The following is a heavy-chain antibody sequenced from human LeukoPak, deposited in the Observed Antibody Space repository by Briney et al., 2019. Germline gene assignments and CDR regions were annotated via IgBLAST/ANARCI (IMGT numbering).Heavy chain of an antibody. D-gene: IGHD6-19*01. V-gene: IGHV3-21*01. CDR1: GSTFSSYS. CDR3: AREIAVEPTFDY. J-gene: IGHJ4*02. Sequence: PGGSLRLSCAASGSTFSSYSMNWVRQAPGKGLEWVSSISSSSNYIYYADSVKGRFTISRDNAKNSLYLQMNSLRAEDTAVYYCAREIAVEPTFDYWGQGTLVTVSS. CDR2: ISSSSNYI.